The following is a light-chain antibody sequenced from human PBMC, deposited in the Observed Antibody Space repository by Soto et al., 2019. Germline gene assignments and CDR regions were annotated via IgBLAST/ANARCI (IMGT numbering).Light chain of an antibody. CDR1: SSDVGGYNY. CDR3: CSYTTSNTRQIV. V-gene: IGLV2-14*03. CDR2: DVS. J-gene: IGLJ1*01. Sequence: SVLAQPPSMPGSPVQSITISFTGTSSDVGGYNYVSWYQHHPGKAPKLMIYDVSNRPSGVSNRFSGSKSGNTASLTISGLQPEDEAGYYCCSYTTSNTRQIVFGTGTKVTVL.